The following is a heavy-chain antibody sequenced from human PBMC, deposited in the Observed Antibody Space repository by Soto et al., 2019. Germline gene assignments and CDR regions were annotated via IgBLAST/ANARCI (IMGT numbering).Heavy chain of an antibody. Sequence: QLQLQESGPGLVKPSETLSLTCTVSGGSISSSSYYWGWIRQPPGKGLEWIGSIYYSGSTYYNPSLKSRVTISVDTSKNQFSLKLSSVTAADTAVYYCASTDWNLNKNLDYWGQGTLVTVSS. D-gene: IGHD1-1*01. V-gene: IGHV4-39*01. CDR2: IYYSGST. CDR3: ASTDWNLNKNLDY. CDR1: GGSISSSSYY. J-gene: IGHJ4*02.